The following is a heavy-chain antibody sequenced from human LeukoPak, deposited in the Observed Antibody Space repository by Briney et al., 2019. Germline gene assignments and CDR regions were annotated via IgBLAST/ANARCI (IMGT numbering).Heavy chain of an antibody. CDR2: ISGSGGST. V-gene: IGHV3-23*01. Sequence: GGSLRLSCAASGFTFSSYAMGWVRQAPGKGLEWVSAISGSGGSTYYADSVKGRFTISRDNSKNTLYLQMNSLRAEETAVYSCAKDPSGLLTGYYDNWGQRTLVTVSS. J-gene: IGHJ4*02. CDR1: GFTFSSYA. D-gene: IGHD3-9*01. CDR3: AKDPSGLLTGYYDN.